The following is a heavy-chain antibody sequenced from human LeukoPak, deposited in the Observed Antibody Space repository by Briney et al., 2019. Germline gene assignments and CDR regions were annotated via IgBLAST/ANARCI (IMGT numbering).Heavy chain of an antibody. J-gene: IGHJ4*02. V-gene: IGHV4-59*01. D-gene: IGHD6-19*01. Sequence: SETLSLTCTVSGGSISSYYWSWIRQPPGKGLEWIGYIYYSGSTNYNPSLKSRVTISVDTSKNQFSLKLSSVTAADTAVYYCARTKGSSGWPHPIDYWGQGTLVTVSS. CDR3: ARTKGSSGWPHPIDY. CDR2: IYYSGST. CDR1: GGSISSYY.